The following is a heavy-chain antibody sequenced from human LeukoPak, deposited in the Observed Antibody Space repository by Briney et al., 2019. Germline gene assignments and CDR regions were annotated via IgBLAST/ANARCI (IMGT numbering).Heavy chain of an antibody. CDR2: IIPIFGTA. V-gene: IGHV1-69*13. D-gene: IGHD2-2*01. CDR1: GGTFSSYA. J-gene: IGHJ4*02. CDR3: ARDYCSSTSCLFDY. Sequence: ASVKVSCKASGGTFSSYAISWVRQAPGQGLEWMGGIIPIFGTANYAQKFQGRVTITADESTSTAYMELSSLRSEGTAVYYCARDYCSSTSCLFDYWGQGTLVTVSS.